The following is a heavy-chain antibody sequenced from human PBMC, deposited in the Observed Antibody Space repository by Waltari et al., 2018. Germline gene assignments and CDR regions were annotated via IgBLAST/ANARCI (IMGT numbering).Heavy chain of an antibody. D-gene: IGHD2-15*01. CDR3: ARDRGRGIYLDS. CDR1: GDSMSSTDW. CDR2: VQRSGRT. Sequence: QLRLRESGPGLVKPSGTLSLTCAVSGDSMSSTDWWSWVRQSPRKGLEWIGQVQRSGRTNYNPSCASRVTISVDASTNQFSLKVTSATAADTAVYFCARDRGRGIYLDSWGQGTLVTVSP. J-gene: IGHJ4*02. V-gene: IGHV4-4*02.